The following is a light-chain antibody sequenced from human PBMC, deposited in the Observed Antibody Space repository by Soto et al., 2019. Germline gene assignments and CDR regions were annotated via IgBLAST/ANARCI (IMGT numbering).Light chain of an antibody. V-gene: IGKV1-39*01. CDR1: QSVSSF. CDR2: ATS. J-gene: IGKJ2*01. Sequence: DIQLTQSPSFLSASVGDRVSLTCRAGQSVSSFLNWYQQKPGEAPRLLIYATSNLQTGVPSRFSGSGSGTEFTLTISTLQPEDFATYLCQQSYSAQYTFGQGTMLEIK. CDR3: QQSYSAQYT.